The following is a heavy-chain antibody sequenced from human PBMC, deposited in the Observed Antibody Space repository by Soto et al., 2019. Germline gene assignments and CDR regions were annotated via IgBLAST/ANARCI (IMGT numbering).Heavy chain of an antibody. CDR2: ISYDGSNK. Sequence: GGSLRLSCAASGFTFSSYCIHWVRQAPCKGLEWVAVISYDGSNKYYADSVKGRFTISRDNSKNTLYLQMNSLRVEDTAVYYCAKDAEKDAPGDYWGQGTLVTVSS. CDR1: GFTFSSYC. J-gene: IGHJ4*02. V-gene: IGHV3-30*18. D-gene: IGHD2-2*01. CDR3: AKDAEKDAPGDY.